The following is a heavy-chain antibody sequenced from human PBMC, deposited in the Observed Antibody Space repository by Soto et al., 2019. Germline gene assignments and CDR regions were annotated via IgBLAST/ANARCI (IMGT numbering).Heavy chain of an antibody. V-gene: IGHV4-34*01. Sequence: QVQLQQWGAGLLKPSETLSLTCAVYGGSFSGYYWSWIRQPPGKGLEWIGEINHSGSTNYNPSLKSRVIISVDTSKIQFSLKLSSVTAADTAVYYCARGWQWLGPFDYWGQGTLVTVSS. CDR1: GGSFSGYY. CDR3: ARGWQWLGPFDY. D-gene: IGHD6-19*01. CDR2: INHSGST. J-gene: IGHJ4*02.